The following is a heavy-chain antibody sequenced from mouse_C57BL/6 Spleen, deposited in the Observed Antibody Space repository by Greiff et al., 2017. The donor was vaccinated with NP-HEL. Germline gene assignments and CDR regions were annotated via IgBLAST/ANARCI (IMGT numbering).Heavy chain of an antibody. CDR1: GYSITSGYY. J-gene: IGHJ2*01. CDR3: ATGSSCGGYYFDY. D-gene: IGHD1-1*01. V-gene: IGHV3-6*01. Sequence: FQLQQSGPGLVKPSQSLSLTCSVTGYSITSGYYWNWIRQFPGNKLEWMGYISYDGSNNYNPSLKNRISITRDTSKNQFFLKLNSVTTEDTATYYCATGSSCGGYYFDYWGQGTTLTVSS. CDR2: ISYDGSN.